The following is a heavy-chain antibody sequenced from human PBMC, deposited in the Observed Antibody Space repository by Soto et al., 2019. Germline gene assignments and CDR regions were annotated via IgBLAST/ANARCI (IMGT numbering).Heavy chain of an antibody. J-gene: IGHJ4*02. D-gene: IGHD3-22*01. CDR2: ISWNSGSI. CDR1: GFTFDDYA. Sequence: PGGSLRLSCAASGFTFDDYAMHWVRQAPGKGLEWVSGISWNSGSIGYADSVKGRFTISRDNAKNSLYLQMNSLRAEDTALYYCAKGKYDDSSGYLDYWGQGTLVTVSS. V-gene: IGHV3-9*01. CDR3: AKGKYDDSSGYLDY.